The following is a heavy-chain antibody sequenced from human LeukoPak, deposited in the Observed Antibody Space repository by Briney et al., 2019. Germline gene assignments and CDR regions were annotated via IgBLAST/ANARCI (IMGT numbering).Heavy chain of an antibody. CDR3: ARYCSSTSCYPRNRYYYGMDV. Sequence: PSETLSLTCTVSGGSISSYYWSWIRQPPGKGLEWIGYIYYSGSNNYNPSLKSRVTMSVDTSKNQFSLKLSSVTAADTAVYYCARYCSSTSCYPRNRYYYGMDVWGQGTTVTVSS. CDR1: GGSISSYY. J-gene: IGHJ6*02. CDR2: IYYSGSN. D-gene: IGHD2-2*01. V-gene: IGHV4-59*12.